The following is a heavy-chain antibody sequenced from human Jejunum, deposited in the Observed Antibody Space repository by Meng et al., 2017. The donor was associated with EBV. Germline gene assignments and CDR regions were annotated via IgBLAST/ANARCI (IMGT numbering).Heavy chain of an antibody. Sequence: VLWGGAGGGWARAGGGCGFALVGSGLQFSDHGMHWVRQASGKGLEWVAIVSYDGRKEYYADPVKGRFTVSRDSSKNEVSLQMDSLRPEDTAVYYCARGSGYSDYMFDYWGQGALVTVSS. V-gene: IGHV3-30*03. CDR2: VSYDGRKE. CDR3: ARGSGYSDYMFDY. CDR1: GLQFSDHG. D-gene: IGHD4-11*01. J-gene: IGHJ4*02.